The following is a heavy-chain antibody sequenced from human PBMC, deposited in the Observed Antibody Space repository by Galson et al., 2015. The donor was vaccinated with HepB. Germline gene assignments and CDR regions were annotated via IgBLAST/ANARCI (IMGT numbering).Heavy chain of an antibody. CDR2: INPNSGGT. J-gene: IGHJ5*02. D-gene: IGHD2-2*02. CDR1: GYTFTGYY. CDR3: ARAGCSSTSCYRGNWFDP. V-gene: IGHV1-2*02. Sequence: SVKVSCKASGYTFTGYYMHWVRQAPGQGLEWMGWINPNSGGTNYAQKFQGRVTMTRDTSISTAYMELSRLRSDDTAVYYCARAGCSSTSCYRGNWFDPWGQGTLVTVSS.